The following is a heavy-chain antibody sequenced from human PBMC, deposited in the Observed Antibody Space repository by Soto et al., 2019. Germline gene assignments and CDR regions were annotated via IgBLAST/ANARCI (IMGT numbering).Heavy chain of an antibody. D-gene: IGHD3-22*01. V-gene: IGHV4-39*01. CDR2: MFYSGNT. CDR1: GNSIISSTYY. Sequence: SESLSRTCTIAGNSIISSTYYWGWIRQPPGKGLEWIGSMFYSGNTYYNPSLKSRVTLSIDTSKNQFSLKLNSVTAADTAVYYCVSPEGYYDSSGYTLDYWGQGTLVT. J-gene: IGHJ4*02. CDR3: VSPEGYYDSSGYTLDY.